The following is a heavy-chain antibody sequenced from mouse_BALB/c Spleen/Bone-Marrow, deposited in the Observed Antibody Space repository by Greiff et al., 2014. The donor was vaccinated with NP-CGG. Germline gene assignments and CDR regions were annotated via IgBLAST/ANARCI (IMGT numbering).Heavy chain of an antibody. CDR2: IDPANGNT. CDR3: ARGAVLFAY. Sequence: VHVKQSGAELVKPGASVKLSCTASGFNIKDTYMHWVKQRPEQGLEWIGRIDPANGNTKYDPKFQGKDTITADTSSNTAYLQLSSLTSEDTAVYYCARGAVLFAYWGQGTLVTVSA. J-gene: IGHJ3*01. V-gene: IGHV14-3*02. D-gene: IGHD3-3*01. CDR1: GFNIKDTY.